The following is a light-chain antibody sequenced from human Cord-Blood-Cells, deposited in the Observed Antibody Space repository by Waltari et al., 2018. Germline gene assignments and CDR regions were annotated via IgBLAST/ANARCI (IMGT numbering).Light chain of an antibody. CDR2: GNS. CDR3: QSYDSSLSGSV. CDR1: SSNIGAGYD. J-gene: IGLJ2*01. V-gene: IGLV1-40*01. Sequence: QSVLTQPPSVSGAPGQRVTISCTGSSSNIGAGYDVHWYQQRPGTAPKLLIYGNSTGPSGVPARFSGSKSGTAASLAITGLQAEDEADYYSQSYDSSLSGSVFGGGTKLTVL.